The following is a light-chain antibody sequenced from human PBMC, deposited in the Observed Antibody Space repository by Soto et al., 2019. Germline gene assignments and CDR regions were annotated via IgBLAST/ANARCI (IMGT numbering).Light chain of an antibody. CDR2: TAS. V-gene: IGKV1-39*01. J-gene: IGKJ2*01. CDR1: QSISTY. CDR3: QQSFSNPYT. Sequence: DIQMTQSPSSLSASVGDRVTITCRASQSISTYLNWYQHKPGKAPELLMHTASSLQSGVPSRFSGSGSGTYFTLIISSLHPEDFASYYCQQSFSNPYTFGQGTKLEIK.